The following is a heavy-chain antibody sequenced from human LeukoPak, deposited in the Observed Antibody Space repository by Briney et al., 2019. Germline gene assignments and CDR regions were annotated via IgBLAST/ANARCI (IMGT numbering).Heavy chain of an antibody. Sequence: GGSLRLSCVASGFTFNTFWMTWVRQAPGKGLEWVAHIKHDGGEEYYVNSVKGRFTISRDNATNSLYLEMDSLRPDDTAVYFCVREREPLSVFDYWGQGTLVTVSS. D-gene: IGHD1-14*01. CDR3: VREREPLSVFDY. V-gene: IGHV3-7*01. J-gene: IGHJ4*02. CDR2: IKHDGGEE. CDR1: GFTFNTFW.